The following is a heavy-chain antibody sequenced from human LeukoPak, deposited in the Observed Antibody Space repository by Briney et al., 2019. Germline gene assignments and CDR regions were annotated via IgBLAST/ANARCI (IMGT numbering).Heavy chain of an antibody. CDR1: GFTFSSYS. J-gene: IGHJ4*02. V-gene: IGHV3-23*01. CDR3: AKDHDSSRGAY. D-gene: IGHD3-22*01. Sequence: PGGSLRLSCEASGFTFSSYSMSWVRQAPGKGLEWVSAISGSGGSTYYADSVKGRFTISRDNSKNTLYLQMNSLRAEDTAVYYCAKDHDSSRGAYWGQGTLVTVSS. CDR2: ISGSGGST.